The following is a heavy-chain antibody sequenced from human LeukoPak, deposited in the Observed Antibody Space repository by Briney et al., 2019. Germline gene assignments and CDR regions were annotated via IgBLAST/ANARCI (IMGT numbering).Heavy chain of an antibody. Sequence: GGSLRLSCAASGFTFSSYSMNWVRQAPGKGLEWVSSISSSSYIYYAESVKGRFTISRNNAKNSLYLPMNSLRAEDTAVYYCARDNVGYCSGGSCPSYYYYYYMDVWGKGTTVTVSS. CDR3: ARDNVGYCSGGSCPSYYYYYYMDV. D-gene: IGHD2-15*01. CDR2: ISSSSYI. V-gene: IGHV3-21*01. J-gene: IGHJ6*03. CDR1: GFTFSSYS.